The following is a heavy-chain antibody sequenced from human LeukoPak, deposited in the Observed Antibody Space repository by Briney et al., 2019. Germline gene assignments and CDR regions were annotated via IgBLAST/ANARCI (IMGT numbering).Heavy chain of an antibody. V-gene: IGHV3-30*03. CDR3: ARGPGILTGYYKRLVYYGVDV. CDR1: GFTFSSYG. CDR2: ISYDGSNK. Sequence: PGGSLRLSCAASGFTFSSYGMHWVRQAPGKGLEWVAVISYDGSNKYYADSVKGRFTISRDNAKNSLYLQMNSLRAEDTAAYYCARGPGILTGYYKRLVYYGVDVWGQGTTVTVSS. J-gene: IGHJ6*02. D-gene: IGHD3-9*01.